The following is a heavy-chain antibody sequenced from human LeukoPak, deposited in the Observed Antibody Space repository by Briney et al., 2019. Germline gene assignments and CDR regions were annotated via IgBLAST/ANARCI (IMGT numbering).Heavy chain of an antibody. CDR3: AGTSSSWSGWFDP. V-gene: IGHV4-39*07. CDR1: GGSISSSSYY. J-gene: IGHJ5*02. Sequence: SETLSLTCTVSGGSISSSSYYWGWIRQPPGKGLEWIGSIYYSGSTNYNPSLKSRVTISVDTSKNQFSLKLSSVTAADTAVYYCAGTSSSWSGWFDPWGQGTLVTVSS. D-gene: IGHD6-6*01. CDR2: IYYSGST.